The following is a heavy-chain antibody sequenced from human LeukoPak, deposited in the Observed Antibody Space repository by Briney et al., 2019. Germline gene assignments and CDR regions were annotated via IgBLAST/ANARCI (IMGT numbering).Heavy chain of an antibody. Sequence: GGSLRLSCAASGFTFSSYAMSWVRQAPGKGLEWVSAISGSGGSTYYADSVKGRFTISRDNSKNTLYLQMNSLRAEDTAVYYCARGPPGGTYYYYYMDVWGKGTTVTISS. CDR3: ARGPPGGTYYYYYMDV. V-gene: IGHV3-23*01. CDR2: ISGSGGST. D-gene: IGHD3-10*01. J-gene: IGHJ6*03. CDR1: GFTFSSYA.